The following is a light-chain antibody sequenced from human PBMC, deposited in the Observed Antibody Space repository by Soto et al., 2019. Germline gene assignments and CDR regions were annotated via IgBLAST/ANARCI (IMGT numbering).Light chain of an antibody. CDR1: ESVSNN. J-gene: IGKJ4*01. Sequence: EIVMAQSPATLSVSPGERVTLSCRASESVSNNVAWYQQKLGQAPRLLIYGASTRGTGIPDRFSGSGSGTEFTLTISSLQSEDFAVYYCQQYNDWPPITFGGGTKVDIK. CDR2: GAS. CDR3: QQYNDWPPIT. V-gene: IGKV3-15*01.